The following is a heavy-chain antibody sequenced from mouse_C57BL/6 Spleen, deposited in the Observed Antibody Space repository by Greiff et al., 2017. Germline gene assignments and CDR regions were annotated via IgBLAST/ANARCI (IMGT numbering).Heavy chain of an antibody. J-gene: IGHJ4*01. V-gene: IGHV1-62-2*01. CDR2: FYPGSGSI. Sequence: QVQLQQSGAELVKPGASAKLSCKASGYTFTEYTIHWVKQRSGQGLEWIGWFYPGSGSIKYNEKFKDKATLTADKSSSTVYMELSRLTSEDSAVYFCARHEDAPWGGNYAMDYWGQGTSVTVSS. CDR3: ARHEDAPWGGNYAMDY. CDR1: GYTFTEYT. D-gene: IGHD1-1*02.